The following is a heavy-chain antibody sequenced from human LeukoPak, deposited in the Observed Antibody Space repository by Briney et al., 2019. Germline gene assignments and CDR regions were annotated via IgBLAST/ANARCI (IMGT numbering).Heavy chain of an antibody. CDR1: GYTFTSYG. CDR2: IIPIFGTA. D-gene: IGHD4-11*01. CDR3: ARRATVTTWSAHDAFDI. Sequence: SVKVSCKASGYTFTSYGISWVRQAPGQGLEWMGGIIPIFGTANYAQKFQGRVTITTDESTSTAYMELSSLRSEDTAVYYCARRATVTTWSAHDAFDIWGQGTMVTVSS. V-gene: IGHV1-69*05. J-gene: IGHJ3*02.